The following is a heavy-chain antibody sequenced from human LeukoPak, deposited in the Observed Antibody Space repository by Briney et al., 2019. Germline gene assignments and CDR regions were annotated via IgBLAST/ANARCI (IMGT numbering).Heavy chain of an antibody. CDR2: IDQNGKT. J-gene: IGHJ5*02. CDR1: GGSIRSNSY. D-gene: IGHD6-13*01. CDR3: ARDQVAAAGKVDP. V-gene: IGHV4-39*02. Sequence: PETLSLTCSVSGGSIRSNSYWGWVRQPPGKGLEWIGTIDQNGKTYFDPSFQSRVTISIDTSKNQFSLRLNSITAADTAIYYCARDQVAAAGKVDPWGQGTQVSVSS.